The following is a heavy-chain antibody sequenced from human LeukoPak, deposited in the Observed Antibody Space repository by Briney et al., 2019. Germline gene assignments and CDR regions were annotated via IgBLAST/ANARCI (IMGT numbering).Heavy chain of an antibody. Sequence: GGSLRLSCAASGFTLSSYSMNWVRQAPGKGLEWVSSISSSSSYIYYADSVKGRFTISRDNAKNSLYLQMNSLRAEDTAVYYCARLDIVATTGFDYWGQGTLVTVSS. D-gene: IGHD5-12*01. CDR3: ARLDIVATTGFDY. CDR2: ISSSSSYI. V-gene: IGHV3-21*01. CDR1: GFTLSSYS. J-gene: IGHJ4*02.